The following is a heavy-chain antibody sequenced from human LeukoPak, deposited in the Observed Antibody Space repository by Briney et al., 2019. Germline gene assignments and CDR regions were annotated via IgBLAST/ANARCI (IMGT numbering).Heavy chain of an antibody. D-gene: IGHD6-6*01. Sequence: SETLSLTCTISGGSISSSSYYWGWIRQPPGKGLEWIGTLYYSGGTYYNPSLKSRVSISVDTSKNQFSLKLSSVTAADTAVYYCARHLSSITARWGPASSLAYWSQGTLVTVSS. V-gene: IGHV4-39*01. J-gene: IGHJ4*02. CDR2: LYYSGGT. CDR1: GGSISSSSYY. CDR3: ARHLSSITARWGPASSLAY.